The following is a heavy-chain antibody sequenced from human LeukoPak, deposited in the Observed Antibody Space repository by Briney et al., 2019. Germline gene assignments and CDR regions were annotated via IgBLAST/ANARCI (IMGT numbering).Heavy chain of an antibody. Sequence: PSETLSLTCTVSGGSISSYYWSWIRQPAGKGLEWIGRIYTSENPTYNPSLKSRVTMSLDTSKNQFSLKLSSVTAADTAVYYCARVSSSWYQDWYFDLWGRGTLVTVSS. J-gene: IGHJ2*01. CDR1: GGSISSYY. D-gene: IGHD6-13*01. CDR2: IYTSENP. V-gene: IGHV4-4*07. CDR3: ARVSSSWYQDWYFDL.